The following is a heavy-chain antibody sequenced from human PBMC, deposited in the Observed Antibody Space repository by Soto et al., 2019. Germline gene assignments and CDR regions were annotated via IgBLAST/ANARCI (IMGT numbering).Heavy chain of an antibody. D-gene: IGHD3-10*01. J-gene: IGHJ6*02. CDR3: ARVRYYGSGSYNYYYYYYGMDV. V-gene: IGHV1-69*01. CDR1: GGTFSSYA. Sequence: QAQLVQSGAEVKKPGSSVKVSCKASGGTFSSYAISWVRQAPGQGLEWMGVIIPIFGTANYAQKFQGRVTITADESTSTALIGLSSLRSEDTAVYYCARVRYYGSGSYNYYYYYYGMDVWGQGTTVTVAS. CDR2: IIPIFGTA.